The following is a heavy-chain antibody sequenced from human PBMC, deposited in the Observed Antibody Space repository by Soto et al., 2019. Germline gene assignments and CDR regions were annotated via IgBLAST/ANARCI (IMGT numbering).Heavy chain of an antibody. CDR3: ARRHGDYFDF. V-gene: IGHV4-59*08. CDR1: GGSISSYY. D-gene: IGHD4-17*01. J-gene: IGHJ4*02. Sequence: QVQLQESGPGLVKPSETLSLTCTVSGGSISSYYWSWIRQPPGRGLEWIGYIYYSGSTNYNPSLKSRVTISVDTSKNQFSLKLSSVTAADTAVYYCARRHGDYFDFWGQGTLVTVSS. CDR2: IYYSGST.